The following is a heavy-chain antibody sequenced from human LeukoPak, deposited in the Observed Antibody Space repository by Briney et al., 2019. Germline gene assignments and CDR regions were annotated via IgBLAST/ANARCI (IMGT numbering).Heavy chain of an antibody. J-gene: IGHJ4*02. D-gene: IGHD3-3*01. Sequence: SETLSLTCTVSGGSISSSSYYWGWIRQPPGNWREWIVRIYYSGSTYYNPSLKSRVTISVDTSKNQFSLKLSSVTAADTAVYYCARTYYDFWSGYLDYFDYWGQGTLSPSPQ. CDR2: IYYSGST. CDR1: GGSISSSSYY. CDR3: ARTYYDFWSGYLDYFDY. V-gene: IGHV4-39*07.